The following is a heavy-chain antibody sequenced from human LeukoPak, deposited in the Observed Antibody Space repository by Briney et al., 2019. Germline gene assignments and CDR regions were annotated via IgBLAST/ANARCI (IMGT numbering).Heavy chain of an antibody. V-gene: IGHV3-21*01. D-gene: IGHD6-6*01. J-gene: IGHJ3*02. CDR2: ISSGSTYM. Sequence: GGSLRLSCAASGFTFSSYSMNWVRQAPGKGLEWVSSISSGSTYMYYADSVKGRFTISRDNAKNSMYLQMNSLRAEDTAVYYCGRVGGRSKAAKGDAFDIWGQGTMVTVSS. CDR1: GFTFSSYS. CDR3: GRVGGRSKAAKGDAFDI.